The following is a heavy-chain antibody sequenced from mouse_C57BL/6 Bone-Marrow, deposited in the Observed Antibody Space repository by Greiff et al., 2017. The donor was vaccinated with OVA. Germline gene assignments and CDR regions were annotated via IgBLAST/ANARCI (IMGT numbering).Heavy chain of an antibody. Sequence: VQLQQSGAELMKPGASVKLSCKATGYTFTGYWIEWVKQRPGHGLEWIGEILPGSGSTNYTEKFKGKATFTTDTSSNTAYMQLSSLTTEDSAIYYCAREDYWGQGTTLTVSS. CDR2: ILPGSGST. CDR3: AREDY. J-gene: IGHJ2*01. CDR1: GYTFTGYW. V-gene: IGHV1-9*01.